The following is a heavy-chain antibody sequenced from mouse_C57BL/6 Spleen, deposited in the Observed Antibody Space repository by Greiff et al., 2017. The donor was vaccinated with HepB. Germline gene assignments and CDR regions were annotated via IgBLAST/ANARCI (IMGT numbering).Heavy chain of an antibody. V-gene: IGHV1-50*01. CDR1: GYTFTSYW. Sequence: QVQLQQPGAELVKPGASVKLSCKASGYTFTSYWMQWVKQRPGQGLEWIGEIDPSDSYTNYNQKFKGKATLTVDTSSSTAYMQLSSLTSEDSAVYYCARDGVTTREGFAYWGQGTLVTVSA. J-gene: IGHJ3*01. CDR3: ARDGVTTREGFAY. D-gene: IGHD2-2*01. CDR2: IDPSDSYT.